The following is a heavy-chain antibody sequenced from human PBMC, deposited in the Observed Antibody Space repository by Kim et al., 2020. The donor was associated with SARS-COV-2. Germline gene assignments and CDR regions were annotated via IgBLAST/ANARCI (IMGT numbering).Heavy chain of an antibody. Sequence: GGSLRLSCAASGFTFSGYAMHWVRQAPGKGLEWVAVISYDGSNKDYADSVKGRFTISRDNSKNTLYLQMNSLRAEDTAVYYCARARSCSSNSSFYYLD. CDR3: ARARSCSSNSSFYYLD. D-gene: IGHD2-2*01. V-gene: IGHV3-30-3*01. J-gene: IGHJ4*01. CDR2: ISYDGSNK. CDR1: GFTFSGYA.